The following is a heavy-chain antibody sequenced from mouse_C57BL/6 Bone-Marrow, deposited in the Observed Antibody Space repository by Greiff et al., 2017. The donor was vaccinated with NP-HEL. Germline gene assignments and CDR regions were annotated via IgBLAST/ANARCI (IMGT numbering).Heavy chain of an antibody. CDR2: IDPENGDT. Sequence: VQLQQSGAELVRPGASVKLSCTVSGFTIKDDYMHWVKQRPEQGLEWIGWIDPENGDTEYASKFQGKATITADPSSNTAYLQLSSLTSEDTAVDYCTTGDSSPYAMDYWGQGTSVTVSS. CDR3: TTGDSSPYAMDY. CDR1: GFTIKDDY. V-gene: IGHV14-4*01. D-gene: IGHD1-1*01. J-gene: IGHJ4*01.